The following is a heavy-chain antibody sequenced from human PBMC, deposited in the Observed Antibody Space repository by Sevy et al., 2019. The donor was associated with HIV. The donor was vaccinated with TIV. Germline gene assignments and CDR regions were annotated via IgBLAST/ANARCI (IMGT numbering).Heavy chain of an antibody. V-gene: IGHV1-8*01. CDR1: GYTFTSYD. D-gene: IGHD3-3*01. CDR2: MNPNSGNT. Sequence: ASVKVSCKASGYTFTSYDINWVRQATGQGLEWMGWMNPNSGNTGYAQKFQGRVTMTRNTSISTAYMELSSLGSEDTAVYYCARGRVAVLRFLEWYPLGYCGMDVWGQGTTVTVSS. J-gene: IGHJ6*02. CDR3: ARGRVAVLRFLEWYPLGYCGMDV.